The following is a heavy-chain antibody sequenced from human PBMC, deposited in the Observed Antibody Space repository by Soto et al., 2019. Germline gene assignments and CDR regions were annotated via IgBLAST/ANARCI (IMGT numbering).Heavy chain of an antibody. Sequence: GASVKVSCKASGYTFTGYYMHWVRQAPGQGLEWMGWINPNSGGTNYAQKFQGWVTMTRDTSISTAYMELSRLRSDDTAVYYCARDASYGSNWFDPWGQGTLVTVSS. CDR1: GYTFTGYY. J-gene: IGHJ5*02. D-gene: IGHD5-18*01. CDR2: INPNSGGT. V-gene: IGHV1-2*04. CDR3: ARDASYGSNWFDP.